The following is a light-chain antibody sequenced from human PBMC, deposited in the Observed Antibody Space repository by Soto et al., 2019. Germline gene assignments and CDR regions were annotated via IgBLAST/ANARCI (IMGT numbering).Light chain of an antibody. CDR3: QQYGSSPLT. CDR1: QSISGRY. V-gene: IGKV3-20*01. J-gene: IGKJ4*01. Sequence: PGERASLSCRASQSISGRYLAWYQQKPGQAPRLLIYDASSRATGIPDRFSGSGSGTDFILTISRLEPEAFAVYYCQQYGSSPLTFGGGTKVDIK. CDR2: DAS.